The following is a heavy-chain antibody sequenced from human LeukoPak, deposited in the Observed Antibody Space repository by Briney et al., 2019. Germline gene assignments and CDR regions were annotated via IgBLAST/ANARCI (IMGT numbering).Heavy chain of an antibody. D-gene: IGHD3-3*01. CDR2: IYSSGST. V-gene: IGHV4-4*07. CDR1: GGSISSYY. J-gene: IGHJ4*02. CDR3: ARSDFWSGYYNY. Sequence: SETLSLTCTVSGGSISSYYWTWIRQPAGKGLEWIGRIYSSGSTNYNPSLKSRVTMSVDTSKNQFSLKLSSVTAADTAVYYCARSDFWSGYYNYWGQGTLVTVSS.